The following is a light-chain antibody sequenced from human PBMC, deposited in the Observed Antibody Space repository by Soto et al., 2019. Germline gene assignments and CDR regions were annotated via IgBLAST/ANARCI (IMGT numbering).Light chain of an antibody. CDR2: DAS. V-gene: IGKV3-20*01. CDR1: QSVTSY. J-gene: IGKJ1*01. Sequence: EIVVTQSPGTLSLSPGESATLSCRASQSVTSYLAWYQKKPGKAPRLLLYDASSRATGIPDRFSGSGSGTDFTLTITTLEPEDFAVYYCQQYGSSPRTFGQGTKVDIK. CDR3: QQYGSSPRT.